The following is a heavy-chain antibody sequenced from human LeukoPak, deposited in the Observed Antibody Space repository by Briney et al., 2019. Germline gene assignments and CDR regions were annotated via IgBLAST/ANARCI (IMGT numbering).Heavy chain of an antibody. Sequence: GGSLRLSCAASGFTFSSYAMSWVRQAPGKGLEWVSAISGSGGSTYYADSVKGRFTISRDNSKNTLYLQMDSLRAEDTAVYYCARDREQWLVRGQFDPWGQGTLVTVSS. J-gene: IGHJ5*02. V-gene: IGHV3-23*01. D-gene: IGHD6-19*01. CDR1: GFTFSSYA. CDR3: ARDREQWLVRGQFDP. CDR2: ISGSGGST.